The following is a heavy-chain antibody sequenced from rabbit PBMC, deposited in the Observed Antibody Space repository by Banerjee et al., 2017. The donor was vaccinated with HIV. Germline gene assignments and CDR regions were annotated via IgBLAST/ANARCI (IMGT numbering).Heavy chain of an antibody. CDR1: GIDFSSNA. V-gene: IGHV1S40*01. J-gene: IGHJ4*01. D-gene: IGHD4-1*01. CDR2: IDSGGDSA. Sequence: QSLEESRGGLVKPEGSLTLTCKASGIDFSSNAMCWVRQAPGKGLQWIGCIDSGGDSAYYATWAKGRFTISKTSSTTVTLQMTSLTAADTATYFCARRSSGWGLWGPGTLVTVS. CDR3: ARRSSGWGL.